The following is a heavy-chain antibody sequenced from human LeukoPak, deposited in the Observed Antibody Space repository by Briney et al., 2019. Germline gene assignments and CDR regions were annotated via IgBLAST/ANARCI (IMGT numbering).Heavy chain of an antibody. CDR1: GFAFSGSW. CDR3: ARPRQDY. J-gene: IGHJ4*02. CDR2: INEDGSRK. V-gene: IGHV3-7*04. Sequence: PGGSLRLSCAASGFAFSGSWMNWVRQAPGKGLEWLANINEDGSRKNYVDSVKGRFTISRDNAKNSLYLQMNNLRAEDTAVYYCARPRQDYWGQGTQVTVSS.